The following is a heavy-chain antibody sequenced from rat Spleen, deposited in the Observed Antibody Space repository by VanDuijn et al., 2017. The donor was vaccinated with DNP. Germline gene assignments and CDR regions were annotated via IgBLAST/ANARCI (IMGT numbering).Heavy chain of an antibody. CDR1: GFTFSDYN. D-gene: IGHD1-7*01. CDR2: IIYDGSRT. V-gene: IGHV5S10*01. CDR3: TTDLSYYGYPLSDY. Sequence: EVQLVESGGGLVQPGRSLKLSCAASGFTFSDYNMAWVRQAPKKGLVWVATIIYDGSRTYYRDSVQGRFTTSRDNAKSTLYLQMDSLRSEDTATYYCTTDLSYYGYPLSDYWGQGVMVTVSS. J-gene: IGHJ2*01.